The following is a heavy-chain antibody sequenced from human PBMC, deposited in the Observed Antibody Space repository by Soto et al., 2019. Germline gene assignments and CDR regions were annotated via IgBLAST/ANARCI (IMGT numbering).Heavy chain of an antibody. V-gene: IGHV3-66*01. Sequence: GGSLRLSCAASGFTVSGNYMSWVRQPPGKGLEWVSVIYSDGSTYHADSVKARFTISRDNSKNSLYLQMNSLRAEDTAVYYCARGIVRGVSAFDICGQGTRVTVSS. CDR1: GFTVSGNY. D-gene: IGHD3-10*01. CDR2: IYSDGST. J-gene: IGHJ3*02. CDR3: ARGIVRGVSAFDI.